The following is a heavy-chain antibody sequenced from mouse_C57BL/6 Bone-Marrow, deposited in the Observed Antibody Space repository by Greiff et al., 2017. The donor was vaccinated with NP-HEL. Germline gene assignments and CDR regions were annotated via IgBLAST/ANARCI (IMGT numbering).Heavy chain of an antibody. J-gene: IGHJ1*03. V-gene: IGHV1-76*01. CDR3: ASRGHYDGGLGYFDV. Sequence: QVQLQQSGAELVRPGASVKLSCKASGYTFTDYYINWVKQRPGQGLEWIARIYPGSGNTYYNEKFKGKATLTAEKSSSTAYMQLSSLTSEDSAVYFCASRGHYDGGLGYFDVWGTGTTVTVSS. CDR1: GYTFTDYY. CDR2: IYPGSGNT. D-gene: IGHD1-2*01.